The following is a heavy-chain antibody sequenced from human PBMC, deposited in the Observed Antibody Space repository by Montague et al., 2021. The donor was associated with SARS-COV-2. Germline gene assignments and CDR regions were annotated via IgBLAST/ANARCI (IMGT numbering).Heavy chain of an antibody. Sequence: SLRLSCAASGFTFSSYGMHWVCQAPGKGLEWVAVIWYDGSNKYYADSVKGRFTISRDNSKNTLYLQMNSLRAEDTAVYYCASQLGYCSGGSCKQVDYWGQGTLVTVSS. CDR1: GFTFSSYG. CDR3: ASQLGYCSGGSCKQVDY. D-gene: IGHD2-15*01. J-gene: IGHJ4*02. V-gene: IGHV3-33*01. CDR2: IWYDGSNK.